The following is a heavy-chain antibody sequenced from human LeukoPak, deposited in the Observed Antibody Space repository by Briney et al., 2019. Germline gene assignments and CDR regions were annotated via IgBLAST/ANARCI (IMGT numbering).Heavy chain of an antibody. CDR3: ARGPLVWFGEFTS. D-gene: IGHD3-10*01. Sequence: GRSLRLSCAASGFTFSSYAMHWVRQAPGKGLEWVAVISYDGSNKYYADSVKGRFTISRDNSKNTLYLQMNSLRAEDTAVYYCARGPLVWFGEFTSWGQGTLVTVSS. J-gene: IGHJ4*02. CDR1: GFTFSSYA. CDR2: ISYDGSNK. V-gene: IGHV3-30*04.